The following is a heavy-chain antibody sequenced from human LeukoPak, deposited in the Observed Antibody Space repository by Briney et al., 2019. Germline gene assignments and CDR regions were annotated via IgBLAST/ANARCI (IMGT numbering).Heavy chain of an antibody. V-gene: IGHV3-21*01. CDR1: GFTFSSYS. J-gene: IGHJ4*02. CDR3: ARDGGGQYYYDSSGYYY. D-gene: IGHD3-22*01. CDR2: ISSSSSYI. Sequence: PGGSLRLSCAASGFTFSSYSMNWVRQAPGKGLEWVPSISSSSSYIYYADSVKGRFTISRDNAKNSLYLQMNSLRAEDTAVYYCARDGGGQYYYDSSGYYYWGQGTLVTVSS.